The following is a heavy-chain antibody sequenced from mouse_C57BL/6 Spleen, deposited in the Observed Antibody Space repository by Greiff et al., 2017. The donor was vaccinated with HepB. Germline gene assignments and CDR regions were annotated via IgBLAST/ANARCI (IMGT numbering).Heavy chain of an antibody. V-gene: IGHV1-15*01. CDR2: IDPETGGT. D-gene: IGHD2-2*01. CDR3: TRSSYGSFAY. J-gene: IGHJ3*01. Sequence: VQLQQSGAELVRPGASVTLSCKASGYTFTDYEMHWVKQTPLHGLEWIGAIDPETGGTAYNQKFKGKAILTADKSSSTAYMELRSLTSEDSAVYYCTRSSYGSFAYWGQGTLVTVSA. CDR1: GYTFTDYE.